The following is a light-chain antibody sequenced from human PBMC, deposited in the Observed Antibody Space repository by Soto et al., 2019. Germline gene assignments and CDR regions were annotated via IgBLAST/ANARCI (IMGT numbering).Light chain of an antibody. CDR3: ISYTTSSTLYV. Sequence: QSALTQPASVSGSPGQSITISCTGTSSDVGGYKFVSWYQQHSGKAPKLIIYEVSNRLSGVSNRFSGSKSGNTASLTISGLQPEDEADYYCISYTTSSTLYVFGTGTKVTVL. V-gene: IGLV2-14*01. CDR2: EVS. J-gene: IGLJ1*01. CDR1: SSDVGGYKF.